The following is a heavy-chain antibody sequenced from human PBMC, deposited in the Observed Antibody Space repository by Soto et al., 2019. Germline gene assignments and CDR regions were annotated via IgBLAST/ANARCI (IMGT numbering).Heavy chain of an antibody. Sequence: SETLSLTCAVSGYSISSSNWWGWIRQPPGKGLERIGYIYHSGSTYYNPSLKSRVTISVDRSKNQFSLKLSSVTAADTAVYYCARVPSPWGQGTLVTVSS. CDR3: ARVPSP. CDR1: GYSISSSNW. CDR2: IYHSGST. J-gene: IGHJ5*02. V-gene: IGHV4-28*03.